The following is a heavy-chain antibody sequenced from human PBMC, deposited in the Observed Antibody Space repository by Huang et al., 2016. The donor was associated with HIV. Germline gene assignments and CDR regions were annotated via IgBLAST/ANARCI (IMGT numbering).Heavy chain of an antibody. CDR2: INPNTGAT. J-gene: IGHJ3*02. CDR1: EYNFIGYH. V-gene: IGHV1-2*02. Sequence: QFQLVQSGAEVRKPGASVKVSCKAYEYNFIGYHIHWVRQATGEGLEWMGWINPNTGATTYAQRFQGRVTMTRDTSTTTAFMELSSLKSDDTALYYCAREGVAAASGAFDIWGQGTVVTVSS. CDR3: AREGVAAASGAFDI. D-gene: IGHD6-13*01.